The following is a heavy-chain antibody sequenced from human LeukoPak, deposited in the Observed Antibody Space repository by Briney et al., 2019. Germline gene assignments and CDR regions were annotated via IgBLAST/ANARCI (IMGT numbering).Heavy chain of an antibody. V-gene: IGHV4-61*01. Sequence: SETLSLTCTVSGGSVSSGSYYWSWIRQPPGKGLEWIGYLYYSGSTNYNPSLKSRVTISVDTSKNQFSLKLSSVTAADTAVYYCARSGYDILTGYYNAVGAFDIWGQGTMVTVSS. CDR1: GGSVSSGSYY. D-gene: IGHD3-9*01. CDR2: LYYSGST. J-gene: IGHJ3*02. CDR3: ARSGYDILTGYYNAVGAFDI.